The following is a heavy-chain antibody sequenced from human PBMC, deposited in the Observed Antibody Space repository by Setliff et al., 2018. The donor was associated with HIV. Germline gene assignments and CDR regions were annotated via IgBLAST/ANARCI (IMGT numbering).Heavy chain of an antibody. CDR2: IWYDGSGK. D-gene: IGHD1-20*01. CDR1: EFPFSSYG. V-gene: IGHV3-33*07. CDR3: ARYNWNPLGYRFDY. J-gene: IGHJ4*02. Sequence: GGSLRLSCAASEFPFSSYGMYWVRQAPGKGLEWVAAIWYDGSGKYYVDSVKGRFTISRDNAKNSLYLQMNSLRAEDTAVYYCARYNWNPLGYRFDYWGQGTLVTVS.